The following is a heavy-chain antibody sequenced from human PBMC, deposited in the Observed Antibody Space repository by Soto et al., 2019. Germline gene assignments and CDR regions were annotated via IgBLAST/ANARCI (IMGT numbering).Heavy chain of an antibody. D-gene: IGHD4-17*01. CDR1: GGSISSSSYY. CDR2: IYYSGST. CDR3: ATHYGDYRYFDL. J-gene: IGHJ2*01. Sequence: SETLSLTFTVSGGSISSSSYYWGWIRQPPGKGLEWIGSIYYSGSTYYNPSLKSRVTISVDTSKNQFSLKLSSVTAADTAVYYCATHYGDYRYFDLWGRGTLVTVS. V-gene: IGHV4-39*01.